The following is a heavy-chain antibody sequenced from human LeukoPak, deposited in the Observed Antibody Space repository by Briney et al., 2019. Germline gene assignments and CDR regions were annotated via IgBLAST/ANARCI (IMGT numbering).Heavy chain of an antibody. CDR1: GFTFSSYW. J-gene: IGHJ6*03. CDR3: ARVRPTVMFYYYYYMDV. Sequence: PGGSLRLSCAASGFTFSSYWMSWVRQAPGKGLEWVANIKQDGSEKYYVDSVKDRFTISRDNAKNSLYLQMNSLRAEDTAVYYCARVRPTVMFYYYYYMDVWGKGTTVTVSS. V-gene: IGHV3-7*01. D-gene: IGHD4-17*01. CDR2: IKQDGSEK.